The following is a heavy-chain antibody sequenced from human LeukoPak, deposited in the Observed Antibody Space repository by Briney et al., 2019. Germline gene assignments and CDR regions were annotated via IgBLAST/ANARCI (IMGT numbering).Heavy chain of an antibody. J-gene: IGHJ6*03. D-gene: IGHD6-13*01. Sequence: SQTLSLTCAISGDSVSSNSAAWNWIRQSPSRGLEWLGRTYYRSKWYNDYAVSVKSRITINPDTSKNQFSLQLNSVTPEDTAVYYCARGYSRARYYYYYYMDVWGKGTTVTVSS. CDR1: GDSVSSNSAA. CDR3: ARGYSRARYYYYYYMDV. V-gene: IGHV6-1*01. CDR2: TYYRSKWYN.